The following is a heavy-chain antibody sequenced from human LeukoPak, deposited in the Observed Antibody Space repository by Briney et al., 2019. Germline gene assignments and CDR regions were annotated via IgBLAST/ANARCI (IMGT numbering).Heavy chain of an antibody. CDR1: GYSFTNYW. J-gene: IGHJ6*03. Sequence: GESLKISCKGSGYSFTNYWIGWVRQMPGKGLEWMGIIYPDDSDTRYSPSFQGQVTISADKSITTAYLQWSSLKASDTAMYYCARHVQKDFWSGWPANLYYYYYMDVWGKGTTVTVSS. CDR2: IYPDDSDT. V-gene: IGHV5-51*01. D-gene: IGHD3-3*01. CDR3: ARHVQKDFWSGWPANLYYYYYMDV.